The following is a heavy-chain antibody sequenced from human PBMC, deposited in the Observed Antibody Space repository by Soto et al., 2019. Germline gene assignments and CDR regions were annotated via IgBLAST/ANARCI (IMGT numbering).Heavy chain of an antibody. D-gene: IGHD2-15*01. V-gene: IGHV3-7*01. CDR3: ARDQRSQLWLLLDAFDI. CDR1: GFTFSSYW. Sequence: GGSLRLSFAASGFTFSSYWMSWVRQAPGKGLEWVANIKQDGSEKYYVDSVKGRFTISRDNAKNSLYLQMNSLRAEDTAVYYCARDQRSQLWLLLDAFDIWGQGTRVTVSS. CDR2: IKQDGSEK. J-gene: IGHJ3*02.